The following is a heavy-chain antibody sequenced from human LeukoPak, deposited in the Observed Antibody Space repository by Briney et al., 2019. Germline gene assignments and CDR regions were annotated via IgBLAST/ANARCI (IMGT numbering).Heavy chain of an antibody. CDR1: GFTVSSNY. D-gene: IGHD3-3*01. V-gene: IGHV3-53*01. CDR2: IYSGGST. CDR3: ATRYYDFWSGYYTYYYYMDV. J-gene: IGHJ6*03. Sequence: AGGSLRLSCAASGFTVSSNYMSWVRQAPGKGLEWVSVIYSGGSTYYADSVKGRFTISRDNSKNTLYLQMNSLRAEDTAVYYCATRYYDFWSGYYTYYYYMDVWGKGTTVTVSS.